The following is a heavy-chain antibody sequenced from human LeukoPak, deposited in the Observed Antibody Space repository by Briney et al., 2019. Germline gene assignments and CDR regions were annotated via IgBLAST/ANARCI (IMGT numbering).Heavy chain of an antibody. V-gene: IGHV3-30*18. D-gene: IGHD4-17*01. CDR3: AKAYGRYFDL. J-gene: IGHJ2*01. CDR1: GFTFSNYD. CDR2: ISYDGSNK. Sequence: GGSLRLSCAASGFTFSNYDMHWVRQAPGKGLEWVAVISYDGSNKYYADSVKGRFTISRDNSKNTLYLQMNSLRAEDTAVYYCAKAYGRYFDLWGRGTLVTVSS.